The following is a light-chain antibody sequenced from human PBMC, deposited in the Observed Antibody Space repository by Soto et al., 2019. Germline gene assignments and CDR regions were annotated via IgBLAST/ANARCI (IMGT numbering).Light chain of an antibody. J-gene: IGKJ1*01. V-gene: IGKV3-15*01. CDR3: QQYNNWPSWT. Sequence: EIVVTQSPATLSVSPGERTTLSCRASQSVSSNLAWYQQKPGQAPRLLIHGASTRATGIPARFSGSGSGTEFTLTISSLQSEDFAVYYCQQYNNWPSWTFGQGTKVEIK. CDR2: GAS. CDR1: QSVSSN.